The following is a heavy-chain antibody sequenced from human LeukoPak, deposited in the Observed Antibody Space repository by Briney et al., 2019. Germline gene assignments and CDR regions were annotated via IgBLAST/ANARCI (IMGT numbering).Heavy chain of an antibody. CDR3: ARSMVWGVIIPWYFDY. J-gene: IGHJ4*02. Sequence: SETLSLTCTVSGGSISSYYWSWIRQPPGKGLEWIGYIYYSGSTNYNPSLKSRVTISVDTSKNQFSLKLSSVTAADTAVYYCARSMVWGVIIPWYFDYWGQGTLVTVSS. CDR1: GGSISSYY. V-gene: IGHV4-59*01. D-gene: IGHD3-10*01. CDR2: IYYSGST.